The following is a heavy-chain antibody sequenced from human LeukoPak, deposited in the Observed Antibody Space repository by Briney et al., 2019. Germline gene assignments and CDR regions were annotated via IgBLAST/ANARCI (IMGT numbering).Heavy chain of an antibody. V-gene: IGHV1-46*01. Sequence: GASVKVSCKASGYTFTSYYMHWVRQAPGQGLEWMGIINPNGGSTNYAQQFQGRVTMTRDMSTSTVYMELSSLRSEDTAVYYCARELGYCSGGSCFNWFDPWGQGTLVTVSS. CDR3: ARELGYCSGGSCFNWFDP. D-gene: IGHD2-15*01. CDR2: INPNGGST. J-gene: IGHJ5*02. CDR1: GYTFTSYY.